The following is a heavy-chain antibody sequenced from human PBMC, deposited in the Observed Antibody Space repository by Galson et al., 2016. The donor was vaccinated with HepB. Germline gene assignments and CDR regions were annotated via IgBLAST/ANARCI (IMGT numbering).Heavy chain of an antibody. CDR2: ISWNSVSI. Sequence: SLRLSCAASGFTFDDYAMHWVRQAPGKGLEWVSGISWNSVSIGYADSLKGRFTISRDNAKNSLYLQMNSLRAEDTALYYCAKTHRGQLGFDYWGQGTLVTVSS. D-gene: IGHD5-18*01. V-gene: IGHV3-9*01. CDR1: GFTFDDYA. J-gene: IGHJ4*02. CDR3: AKTHRGQLGFDY.